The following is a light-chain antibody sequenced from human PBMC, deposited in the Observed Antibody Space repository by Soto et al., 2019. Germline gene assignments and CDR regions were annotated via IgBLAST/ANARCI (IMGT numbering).Light chain of an antibody. Sequence: QSVLTQPPSVSGAPGQRVTISCTGSSSNIGAGYDVHWYQQLPGTAPKLLIYGNSNRTAGVPDRFSGSKSGTSASLAITGLHAEDEADYYCQSYDSSLSGSGVFGGGTQLTVL. J-gene: IGLJ2*01. V-gene: IGLV1-40*01. CDR1: SSNIGAGYD. CDR2: GNS. CDR3: QSYDSSLSGSGV.